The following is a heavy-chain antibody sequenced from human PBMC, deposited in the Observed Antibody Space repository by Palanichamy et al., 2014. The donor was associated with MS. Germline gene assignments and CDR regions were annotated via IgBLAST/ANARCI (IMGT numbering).Heavy chain of an antibody. CDR1: GFTFSSYW. V-gene: IGHV3-7*01. CDR2: IKQDGSEE. Sequence: EVQLVESGGGLVQPGGSLRLSCAASGFTFSSYWMSWVRQAPGGGLEWVANIKQDGSEEFYVDSVKGRFTISRDNAKNSLYLQMDSLRAEDTAVYYCGRGPSRGGEIDYWGQGTLVTVSS. CDR3: GRGPSRGGEIDY. D-gene: IGHD2-15*01. J-gene: IGHJ4*02.